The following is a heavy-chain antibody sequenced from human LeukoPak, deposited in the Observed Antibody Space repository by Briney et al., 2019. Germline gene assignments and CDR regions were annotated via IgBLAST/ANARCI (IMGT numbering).Heavy chain of an antibody. D-gene: IGHD6-19*01. CDR3: ARGEGSSGWYGRALGY. Sequence: ASVKVSCKASGYTFTSYDINWVRQATGQGLEWMGWMNPNSGNTGYAQKFQGRVTMTRNTSISTAYMELSSLRSEDTAVYYCARGEGSSGWYGRALGYWGQGTLVTVSS. J-gene: IGHJ4*02. V-gene: IGHV1-8*01. CDR2: MNPNSGNT. CDR1: GYTFTSYD.